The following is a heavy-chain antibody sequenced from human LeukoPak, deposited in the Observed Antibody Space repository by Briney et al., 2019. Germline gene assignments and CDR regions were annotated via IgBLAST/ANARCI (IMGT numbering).Heavy chain of an antibody. V-gene: IGHV3-23*01. D-gene: IGHD6-13*01. Sequence: PGGSLRLSCAASGFTFSSYAMSWVRQAPGKGLEWVSAISGSGGSTYYADSVKGRFTISRDNSKNTLYLQMNSLRAEDTAVYYCARYQSSSWYSPLDYWGQGTLVTVSS. CDR1: GFTFSSYA. CDR2: ISGSGGST. CDR3: ARYQSSSWYSPLDY. J-gene: IGHJ4*02.